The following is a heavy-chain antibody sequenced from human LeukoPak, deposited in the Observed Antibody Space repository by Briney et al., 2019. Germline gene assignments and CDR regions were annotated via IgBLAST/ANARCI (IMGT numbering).Heavy chain of an antibody. CDR3: AKDAVAGFYYFDY. CDR1: GFTFSSYG. J-gene: IGHJ4*02. V-gene: IGHV3-30*18. D-gene: IGHD6-19*01. Sequence: QPGGSLRLSCAASGFTFSSYGMHWVRQAPGKGLEWVAVISYDGSNKYYADSVKGRFTISRDNSKNTLYLQMNSLRAEDTAVYYCAKDAVAGFYYFDYWAREPWSPSPQ. CDR2: ISYDGSNK.